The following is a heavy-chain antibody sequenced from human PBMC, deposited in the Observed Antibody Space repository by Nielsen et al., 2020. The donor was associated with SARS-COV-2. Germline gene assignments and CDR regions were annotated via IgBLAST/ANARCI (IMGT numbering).Heavy chain of an antibody. D-gene: IGHD3-22*01. Sequence: ASVKVSCKASGYTFTSYYMHWVRQAPGQGLEWMGIINPSGGSTSYAQKFQGRVTMTRDTSMSTVYMELSSLRSEDTAVYYCAGEHFVGGLGIVVVISTILDYWGQGTLVTVSS. V-gene: IGHV1-46*01. CDR2: INPSGGST. J-gene: IGHJ4*02. CDR1: GYTFTSYY. CDR3: AGEHFVGGLGIVVVISTILDY.